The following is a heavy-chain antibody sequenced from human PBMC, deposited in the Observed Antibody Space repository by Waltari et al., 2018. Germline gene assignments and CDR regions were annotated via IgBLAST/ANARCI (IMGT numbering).Heavy chain of an antibody. D-gene: IGHD1-7*01. V-gene: IGHV3-30*02. J-gene: IGHJ6*03. Sequence: QVQVVESGGGVVQPGGSLRLSCAASGFTFTTYGMHWVRQAPGKGLEGVAFIRYDGRNKYYAGSVKGRFTISRDNSKNTLYLQMNSLRAEDTAVYYCAKDLQLRGDYYYYMDVWGKGTTVTVSS. CDR2: IRYDGRNK. CDR1: GFTFTTYG. CDR3: AKDLQLRGDYYYYMDV.